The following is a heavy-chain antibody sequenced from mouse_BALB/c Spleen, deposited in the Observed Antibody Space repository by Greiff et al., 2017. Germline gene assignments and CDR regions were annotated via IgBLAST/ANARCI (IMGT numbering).Heavy chain of an antibody. J-gene: IGHJ3*01. V-gene: IGHV3-1*02. CDR1: GYSITSGYS. CDR3: ARSEVFWFAY. Sequence: EVQLQESGPDLVKPSQSLSLTCTVTGYSITSGYSWHWIRQFPGNKLEWMGYIHYSGSTNYNPSLKSRISITRDTSKNQFFLQLNSVTTEDTATYYCARSEVFWFAYWGQGTLVTVSA. CDR2: IHYSGST.